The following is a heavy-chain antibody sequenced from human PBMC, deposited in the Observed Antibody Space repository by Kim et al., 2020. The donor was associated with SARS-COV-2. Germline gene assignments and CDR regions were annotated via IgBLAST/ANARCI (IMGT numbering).Heavy chain of an antibody. CDR3: AKGREYSSSWYGIDY. J-gene: IGHJ4*02. Sequence: ADSVKGRFTISRDNAKNSLYLQMNSLRAEDTALYYCAKGREYSSSWYGIDYWGQGTLVTVSS. V-gene: IGHV3-9*01. D-gene: IGHD6-13*01.